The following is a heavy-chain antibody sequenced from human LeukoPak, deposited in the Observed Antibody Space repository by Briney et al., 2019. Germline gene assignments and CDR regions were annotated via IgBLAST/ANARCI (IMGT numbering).Heavy chain of an antibody. CDR1: GGSISSSSYY. CDR3: ARAKLDSSGYYYSYYFDY. D-gene: IGHD3-22*01. J-gene: IGHJ4*02. V-gene: IGHV4-39*07. CDR2: IYHSGGT. Sequence: KPSETLSLTCTVSGGSISSSSYYWGWIRQPPGKGLEWIGSIYHSGGTNYNPSLKSRVTISIDTSKNQFSLKLSSVTAADTAVYYCARAKLDSSGYYYSYYFDYWGQGTLVTVSS.